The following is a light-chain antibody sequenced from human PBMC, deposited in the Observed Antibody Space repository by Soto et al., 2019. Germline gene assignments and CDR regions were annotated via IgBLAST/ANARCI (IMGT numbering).Light chain of an antibody. CDR3: QQYNNWPT. J-gene: IGKJ1*01. V-gene: IGKV3-15*01. CDR2: AAS. CDR1: QSVNMN. Sequence: ETVLTQSPVTLSVSPGETATLFSWARQSVNMNLAWYQEKPGQAPRLLIYAASTRATGIPARFSGSGSGTESPLTSSSLQSEDSANYYCQQYNNWPTFGQGTKVEIK.